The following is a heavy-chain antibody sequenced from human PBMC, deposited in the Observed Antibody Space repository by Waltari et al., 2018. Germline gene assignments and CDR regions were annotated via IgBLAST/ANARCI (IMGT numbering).Heavy chain of an antibody. Sequence: VQLQESGPGLVKPSGTLSLTCAVSGGSISSSNWWSWVRQPPGKGLEWIGEIYHSGSTNYNPSLKSRVTISVDKSKNQFSLKLSSVTAADTAVYYCARGTYYDFWSGYPTKYYFDYWGQGTLVTVSS. CDR1: GGSISSSNW. CDR3: ARGTYYDFWSGYPTKYYFDY. J-gene: IGHJ4*02. D-gene: IGHD3-3*01. V-gene: IGHV4-4*02. CDR2: IYHSGST.